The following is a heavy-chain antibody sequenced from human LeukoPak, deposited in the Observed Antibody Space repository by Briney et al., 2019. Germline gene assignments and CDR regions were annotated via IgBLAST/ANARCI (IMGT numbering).Heavy chain of an antibody. CDR3: ARDPRPSYDSSGYYYPGDY. CDR2: INPSGGRI. D-gene: IGHD3-22*01. J-gene: IGHJ4*02. V-gene: IGHV1-46*01. CDR1: GYTFTRYS. Sequence: ASVKVSCKASGYTFTRYSIHWVRQAPGQGLEWMGIINPSGGRISYAQKFQGRVTMTRDTSTSTVYMELSSLRSEDTAVYYCARDPRPSYDSSGYYYPGDYWGQGTLVTVSP.